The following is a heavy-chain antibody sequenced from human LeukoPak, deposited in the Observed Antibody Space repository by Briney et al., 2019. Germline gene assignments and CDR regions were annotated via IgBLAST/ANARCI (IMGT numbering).Heavy chain of an antibody. CDR3: AKDAVSGYNYGYSYFDY. CDR1: GFTFSSYA. CDR2: ISGSGGST. V-gene: IGHV3-23*01. D-gene: IGHD5-18*01. Sequence: PGGSLRLSCAASGFTFSSYAMNWVCQAPGKGLEWVSGISGSGGSTYYADSVKGRFTISRDNSKNTLYLQMTSLRAEDSAVYYCAKDAVSGYNYGYSYFDYWGQGTLVTVSS. J-gene: IGHJ4*02.